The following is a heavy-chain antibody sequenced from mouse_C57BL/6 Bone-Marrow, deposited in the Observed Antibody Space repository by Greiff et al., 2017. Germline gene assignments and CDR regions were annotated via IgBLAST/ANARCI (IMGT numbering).Heavy chain of an antibody. CDR3: AREGTVVATHWYFDV. CDR2: IYPRSGNT. D-gene: IGHD1-1*01. J-gene: IGHJ1*03. Sequence: VQLQQSGAELARPWASVKLSCKASGYTFTSYGISWVKQRTGHGLEWIGEIYPRSGNTYYNEKFKGKATLTADKSSSTAYMELRSLTSEDSAVYVCAREGTVVATHWYFDVWGTGTTVTVSS. V-gene: IGHV1-81*01. CDR1: GYTFTSYG.